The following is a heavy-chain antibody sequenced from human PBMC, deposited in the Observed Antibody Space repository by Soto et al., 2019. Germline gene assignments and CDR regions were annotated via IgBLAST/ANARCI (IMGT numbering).Heavy chain of an antibody. D-gene: IGHD1-26*01. CDR1: GGTFSSYA. CDR3: ASQAGWELPYYYYGMDV. J-gene: IGHJ6*02. V-gene: IGHV1-69*01. CDR2: IIPIFDTA. Sequence: QVQLVQSGAEVKKPGSSVKVSCKASGGTFSSYAISWVRQAPGQGLEWMGGIIPIFDTANYAQKFQGRVTITADESTSTAYMELSSLRSEDTAVYYCASQAGWELPYYYYGMDVWGQGTTVTVSS.